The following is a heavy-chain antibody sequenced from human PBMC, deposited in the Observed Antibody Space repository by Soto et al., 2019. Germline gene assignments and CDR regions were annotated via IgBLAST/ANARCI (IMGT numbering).Heavy chain of an antibody. J-gene: IGHJ3*02. V-gene: IGHV1-2*02. CDR2: INPNSGGT. D-gene: IGHD3-9*01. CDR3: ARVDSNRPLSAFDI. Sequence: ASVKVSCKASGYTFTGHYMHWVRQAPGQGLEWMGWINPNSGGTNYAKKFQGRVTMTRDPSISTAYMELSRPRSDDTAVYYCARVDSNRPLSAFDIWGQGTMVTVSS. CDR1: GYTFTGHY.